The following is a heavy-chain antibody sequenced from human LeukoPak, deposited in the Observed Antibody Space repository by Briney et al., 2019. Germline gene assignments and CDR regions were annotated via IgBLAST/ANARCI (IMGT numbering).Heavy chain of an antibody. Sequence: SETLSLTCTVSGGSISSGGYYWSWIRQHPGKGLEWIGYIYYSGSTYYNPSLKSRVTISVDTSKNQFPLKLSSVTAADTAVYYCARNYGDLAPNAFDIWGQGTMVTVSS. CDR1: GGSISSGGYY. J-gene: IGHJ3*02. V-gene: IGHV4-31*03. CDR3: ARNYGDLAPNAFDI. D-gene: IGHD4-17*01. CDR2: IYYSGST.